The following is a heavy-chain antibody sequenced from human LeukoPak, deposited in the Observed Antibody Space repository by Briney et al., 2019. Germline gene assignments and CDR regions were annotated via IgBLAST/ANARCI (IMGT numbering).Heavy chain of an antibody. CDR3: ARDRTVTGSGYFDY. CDR1: GGSISSYY. D-gene: IGHD3-10*01. Sequence: SETLSLTCTVSGGSISSYYWSWIRQPPGKGLEWIGYIYYSGSTNYNPSLKSRVTISVDTSKNQFSLKLSSVTAADTAVYYCARDRTVTGSGYFDYWAREPWSPSPQ. V-gene: IGHV4-59*01. J-gene: IGHJ4*02. CDR2: IYYSGST.